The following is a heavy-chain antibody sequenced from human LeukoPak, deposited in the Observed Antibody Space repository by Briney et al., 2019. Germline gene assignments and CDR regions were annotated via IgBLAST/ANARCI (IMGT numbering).Heavy chain of an antibody. CDR1: GFTFSSYA. J-gene: IGHJ4*02. Sequence: PGGSLRLSCAASGFTFSSYAMSWVRQAPGKGLEWVPAISGSGGSTYYADSVKGRFTISRDNSKNTLYLQMNSLRAEDTAVYYCARDDLGYCSGGSCLPDYWGQGTLVTVSS. D-gene: IGHD2-15*01. CDR2: ISGSGGST. V-gene: IGHV3-23*01. CDR3: ARDDLGYCSGGSCLPDY.